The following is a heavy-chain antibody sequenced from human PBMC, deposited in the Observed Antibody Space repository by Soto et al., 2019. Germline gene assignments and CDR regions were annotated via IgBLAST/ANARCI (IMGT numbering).Heavy chain of an antibody. D-gene: IGHD3-16*01. Sequence: EVQVVDSGGGLVQPGGSLRLSCSASGFTFSDHYMDWFRQAPGKGLEWVGRIKNKANSYTTEYTASVKGRFTIASDDSTNSLYLQMTSLQTEDTAFYYCVRVRLGVSTRVFDYWGQGTLVTVSS. J-gene: IGHJ4*02. CDR1: GFTFSDHY. CDR3: VRVRLGVSTRVFDY. V-gene: IGHV3-72*01. CDR2: IKNKANSYTT.